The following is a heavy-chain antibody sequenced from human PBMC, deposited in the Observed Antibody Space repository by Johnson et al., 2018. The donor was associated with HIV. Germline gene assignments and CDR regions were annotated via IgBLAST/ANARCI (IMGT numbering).Heavy chain of an antibody. J-gene: IGHJ3*02. Sequence: QVQLVESGGGVVQPGSSLRLSCAASGFTFSNYAVHWVRQAPGKGLEWVAVISSDGSAKYYADSVKGRFTISRDNSKNTLYLHINTLRPEDTAVYYCPNGEGGSFFLAFDIWGQGTMVTVSS. CDR3: PNGEGGSFFLAFDI. D-gene: IGHD1-26*01. CDR2: ISSDGSAK. V-gene: IGHV3-30-3*01. CDR1: GFTFSNYA.